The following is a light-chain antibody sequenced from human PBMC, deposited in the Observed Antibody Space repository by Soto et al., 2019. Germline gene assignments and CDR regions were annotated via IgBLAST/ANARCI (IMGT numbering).Light chain of an antibody. Sequence: QSALTQPASVSGSPGQSITISCTGTRSDVGGYNYVSWYQQHTGKAPKLMIYDVSNRPSGVSNRFSGSKSGNTASLTISGLQAEDEADYYCSSYTSSSTHNYLFGTGTKLTVL. CDR2: DVS. J-gene: IGLJ1*01. CDR3: SSYTSSSTHNYL. CDR1: RSDVGGYNY. V-gene: IGLV2-14*01.